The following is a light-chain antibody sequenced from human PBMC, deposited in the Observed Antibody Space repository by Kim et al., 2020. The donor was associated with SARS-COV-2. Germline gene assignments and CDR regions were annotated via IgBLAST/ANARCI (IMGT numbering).Light chain of an antibody. J-gene: IGLJ1*01. CDR1: INDVGFYDH. CDR2: DVT. Sequence: GQSITNACTGTINDVGFYDHVSCDHQHPVKAPKLLIHDVTDRPSGVSDRFSGSKSGNTASLTISGLQAEDEADYYCNSYTTSSTYVFGTGTKVTVL. CDR3: NSYTTSSTYV. V-gene: IGLV2-14*04.